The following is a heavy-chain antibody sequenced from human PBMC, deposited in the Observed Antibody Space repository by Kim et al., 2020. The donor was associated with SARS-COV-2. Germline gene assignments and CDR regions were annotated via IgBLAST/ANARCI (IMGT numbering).Heavy chain of an antibody. D-gene: IGHD3-16*01. V-gene: IGHV4-59*01. CDR3: ARGGEGLGLYWYFDL. CDR2: IYYSGST. CDR1: GGSISSYY. Sequence: SETLSLTCTVSGGSISSYYWSWIRQPPGKGLEWIGYIYYSGSTNYNPSLKSRVTISVDTSKNQISLKLSSVTAADTAVYYCARGGEGLGLYWYFDLWGRGTLVTVSS. J-gene: IGHJ2*01.